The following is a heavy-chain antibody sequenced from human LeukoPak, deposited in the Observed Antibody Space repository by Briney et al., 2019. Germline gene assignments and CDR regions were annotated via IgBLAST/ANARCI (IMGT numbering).Heavy chain of an antibody. V-gene: IGHV1-18*01. CDR3: ARVYYDFWSGYFNWFDP. CDR1: GYTFTSYG. Sequence: ASVKVSCKASGYTFTSYGISWVRQAPGQGLEWMGWISAYNGNTNYAQKLQGRVTMTTDTSTSTAYMELRSLGSDDTAVYYCARVYYDFWSGYFNWFDPWGQGTLVTVSS. J-gene: IGHJ5*02. D-gene: IGHD3-3*01. CDR2: ISAYNGNT.